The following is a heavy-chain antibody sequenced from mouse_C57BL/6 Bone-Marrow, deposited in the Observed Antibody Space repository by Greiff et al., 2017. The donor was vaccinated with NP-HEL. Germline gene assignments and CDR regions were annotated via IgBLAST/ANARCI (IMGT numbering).Heavy chain of an antibody. CDR1: GYTFTSYW. V-gene: IGHV1-7*01. D-gene: IGHD4-1*01. Sequence: VQLQQSGAELAKPGASVKLSCKASGYTFTSYWMHWVKQRPGQGLEWIGYINPSSGYTKYNQKFKDKATLTADKSSITAYMQLTSLTYEDSAVYYCARWRLTGTVDYWGQGTTLTVSS. CDR2: INPSSGYT. CDR3: ARWRLTGTVDY. J-gene: IGHJ2*01.